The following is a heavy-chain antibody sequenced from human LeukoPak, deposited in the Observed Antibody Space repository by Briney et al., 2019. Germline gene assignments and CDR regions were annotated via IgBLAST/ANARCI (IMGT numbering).Heavy chain of an antibody. J-gene: IGHJ4*02. D-gene: IGHD6-19*01. CDR3: ARVTGIAVAGTYY. CDR1: GGSFSGYY. V-gene: IGHV4-34*01. Sequence: PSETLSLTCAVYGGSFSGYYWSWIRQPPGKGLEWIGEINHSGSTYYNPSLKSRVTISVDTSKNQFSLKLSSVTAADTVVYYCARVTGIAVAGTYYWGQGTLVTVSS. CDR2: INHSGST.